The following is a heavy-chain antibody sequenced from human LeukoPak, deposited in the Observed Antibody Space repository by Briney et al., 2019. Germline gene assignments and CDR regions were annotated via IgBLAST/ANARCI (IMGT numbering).Heavy chain of an antibody. Sequence: GGSLRLSCAASGLTVSSTFMSWVRQVPGKGLEWVSIMYSGGTTHYPDSVKGRFTISRDNSKNTLYLQMDSLRAEVTAVYYCTRNTDYYGSGTYGYFDHWGRGTLVIVSS. D-gene: IGHD3-10*01. J-gene: IGHJ2*01. V-gene: IGHV3-53*01. CDR2: MYSGGTT. CDR3: TRNTDYYGSGTYGYFDH. CDR1: GLTVSSTF.